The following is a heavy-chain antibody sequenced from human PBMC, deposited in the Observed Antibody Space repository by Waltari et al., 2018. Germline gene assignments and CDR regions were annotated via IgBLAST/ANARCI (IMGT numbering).Heavy chain of an antibody. Sequence: VKPSETLSLTCAVSGYSISSGYYWGWIRQPPGKGLEWIGSIYHSGSTYYNPSLKSRVTISVDTSKNQFSLKLSSVTAADTAVYYCAGFNSDYSWGSYPPGVCWGQGTLVTVSS. D-gene: IGHD3-16*02. V-gene: IGHV4-38-2*01. J-gene: IGHJ4*02. CDR1: GYSISSGYY. CDR2: IYHSGST. CDR3: AGFNSDYSWGSYPPGVC.